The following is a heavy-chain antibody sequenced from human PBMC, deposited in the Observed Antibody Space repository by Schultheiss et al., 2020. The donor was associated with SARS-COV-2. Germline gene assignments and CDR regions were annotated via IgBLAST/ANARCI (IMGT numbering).Heavy chain of an antibody. Sequence: SETLSLTCAVYGGSFSGYYWRWIRQPPGKGLEWIGEINHSGSTNYNPSLKSRVTISVDTSKNQFSLKLSSVTAADTAVYYCARGPKGGVEFDYWGQGTLVTVSS. D-gene: IGHD3-16*01. V-gene: IGHV4-34*01. CDR3: ARGPKGGVEFDY. J-gene: IGHJ4*02. CDR1: GGSFSGYY. CDR2: INHSGST.